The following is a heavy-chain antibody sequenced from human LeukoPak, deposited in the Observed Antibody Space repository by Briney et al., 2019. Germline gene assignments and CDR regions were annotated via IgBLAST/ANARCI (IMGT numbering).Heavy chain of an antibody. J-gene: IGHJ3*02. CDR1: GFTFSSYS. D-gene: IGHD1-26*01. CDR3: ARSVGSYFAFDI. CDR2: ISISSSTI. Sequence: GSLRLSCAASGFTFSSYSMNWVRQAPGKGLEWVSYISISSSTIYYADSVKGRFTISRDNAKNSLFLQMNSLRAEDTAVYYCARSVGSYFAFDIWGQGTMVTVSS. V-gene: IGHV3-48*01.